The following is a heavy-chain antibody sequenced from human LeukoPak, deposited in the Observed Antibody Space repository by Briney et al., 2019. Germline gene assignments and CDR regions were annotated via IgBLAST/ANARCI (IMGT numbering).Heavy chain of an antibody. V-gene: IGHV4-4*07. CDR1: GGSISSYY. D-gene: IGHD6-19*01. CDR2: IYSRGST. Sequence: SETLSLTCTVSGGSISSYYLSWIRQPAGKGLEWIERIYSRGSTYNPSLKSRVTMSADTSRNHVSLTLNSVTAADTAVYYCARPLRHSSGWVNFDYWGQGTLVTVSS. CDR3: ARPLRHSSGWVNFDY. J-gene: IGHJ4*02.